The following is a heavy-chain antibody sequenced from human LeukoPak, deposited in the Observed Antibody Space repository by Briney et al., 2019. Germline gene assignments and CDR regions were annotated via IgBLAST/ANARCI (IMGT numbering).Heavy chain of an antibody. Sequence: GGSLRLSCAASGFTFSSYEMNWVRQAPGKGLEWVSYISSSGSTIYYADSVKGRFTISRDNAKNSLYLQMNSLRAEDTAVYYCASERGYSGYDLNWFDPWGQGTLVTVSS. D-gene: IGHD5-12*01. V-gene: IGHV3-48*03. CDR2: ISSSGSTI. CDR1: GFTFSSYE. CDR3: ASERGYSGYDLNWFDP. J-gene: IGHJ5*02.